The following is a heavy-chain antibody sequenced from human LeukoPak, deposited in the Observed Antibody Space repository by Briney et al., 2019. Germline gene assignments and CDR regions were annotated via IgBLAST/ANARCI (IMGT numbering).Heavy chain of an antibody. CDR1: GYTFTNYG. J-gene: IGHJ5*02. V-gene: IGHV1-18*01. Sequence: ASVKVSCKASGYTFTNYGISWVRQAPGQGLEWMGWISIYNGNTDYAQKLRGRVTMTTDTSTSTAYMELRSLRSDDTAVYYCARITYDFWSGYYLPDDPWGQGTLVTVSS. CDR2: ISIYNGNT. D-gene: IGHD3-3*01. CDR3: ARITYDFWSGYYLPDDP.